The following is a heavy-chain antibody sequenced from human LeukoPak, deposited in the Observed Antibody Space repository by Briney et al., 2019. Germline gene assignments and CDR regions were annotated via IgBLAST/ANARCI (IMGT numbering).Heavy chain of an antibody. CDR2: ISATGGSA. J-gene: IGHJ3*02. CDR3: AKDKFGSGSVYDAFDM. CDR1: EFTFSSYA. Sequence: PGGSLRLSCAASEFTFSSYAMTWVRQAPGKGLEWVSGISATGGSAYYADSVKGRFTISRVNSKGTLYLQMNSLRAEDTAIYYCAKDKFGSGSVYDAFDMWGQGTMVTVSS. D-gene: IGHD3-10*01. V-gene: IGHV3-23*01.